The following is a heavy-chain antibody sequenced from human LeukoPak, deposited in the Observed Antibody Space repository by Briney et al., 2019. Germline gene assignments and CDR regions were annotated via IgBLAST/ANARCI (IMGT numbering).Heavy chain of an antibody. Sequence: GRSLRLSCAASGFTFSSYGMHWVRQAPGKGLEWVAVIWYDGSNKYYADSVKGRFTISRDNAKNSLYLQMNSLRAEDMALYYCAKGGVVIIDDAFDIWGQGTMVTVSS. J-gene: IGHJ3*02. V-gene: IGHV3-33*03. CDR2: IWYDGSNK. CDR1: GFTFSSYG. CDR3: AKGGVVIIDDAFDI. D-gene: IGHD3-3*01.